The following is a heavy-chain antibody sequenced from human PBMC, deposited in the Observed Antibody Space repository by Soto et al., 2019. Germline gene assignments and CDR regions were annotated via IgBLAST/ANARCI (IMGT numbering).Heavy chain of an antibody. D-gene: IGHD2-15*01. CDR1: GYSFPTHW. CDR3: ARHGEGYCSGGSCLYYGMDV. Sequence: GVSLKISCKGSGYSFPTHWIVWVRRLPEQGLEWVGIIYPGDSETRYRPSFQGQVSISADQSTSTAYLQWSSLKASDSAIYYCARHGEGYCSGGSCLYYGMDVWGQGTTVTVSS. V-gene: IGHV5-51*01. J-gene: IGHJ6*02. CDR2: IYPGDSET.